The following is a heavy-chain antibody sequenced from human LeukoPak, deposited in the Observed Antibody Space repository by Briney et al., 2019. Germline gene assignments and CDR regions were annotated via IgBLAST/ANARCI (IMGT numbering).Heavy chain of an antibody. V-gene: IGHV3-30*03. CDR1: GFTFSSYG. Sequence: GGSLRLSCAASGFTFSSYGIHWVRQAPGKGLEWVAVISYDGNNKYYADSVKGRFTISRDNSKNTLYLQMNNLRAEDTAVYYCARINYYDSSGSDAFDIWGQGTMVTVSS. CDR2: ISYDGNNK. D-gene: IGHD3-22*01. CDR3: ARINYYDSSGSDAFDI. J-gene: IGHJ3*02.